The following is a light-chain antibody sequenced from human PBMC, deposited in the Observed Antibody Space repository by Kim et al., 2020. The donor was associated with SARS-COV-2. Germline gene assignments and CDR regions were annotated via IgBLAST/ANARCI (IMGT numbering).Light chain of an antibody. CDR1: QSVGSRY. Sequence: PGERATLSCRASQSVGSRYLAWFQQKPVQPPRLLMYDTSKRATGVPDRFSGSGSGTDFTLTVSRLEAEDYAVYYCQQYLKSPLTFGGGTKVDIK. CDR3: QQYLKSPLT. V-gene: IGKV3-20*01. J-gene: IGKJ4*01. CDR2: DTS.